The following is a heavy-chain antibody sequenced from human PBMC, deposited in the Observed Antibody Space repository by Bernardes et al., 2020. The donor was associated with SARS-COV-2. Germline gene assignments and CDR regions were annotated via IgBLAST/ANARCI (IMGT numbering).Heavy chain of an antibody. D-gene: IGHD3-10*01. CDR2: INSDGSNT. V-gene: IGHV3-74*01. Sequence: GGSLRLSCAASGFTLSSYWMHWVRQAPGEGLVWVSRINSDGSNTIYADSVKGRFTISSDRSKNTLYLQMNSLRVEDTAVYYCARKTGHDYGMDVWGQGTTVAVSS. J-gene: IGHJ6*02. CDR3: ARKTGHDYGMDV. CDR1: GFTLSSYW.